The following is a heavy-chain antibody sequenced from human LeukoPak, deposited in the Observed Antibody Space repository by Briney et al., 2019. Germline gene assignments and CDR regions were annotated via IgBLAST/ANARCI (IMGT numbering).Heavy chain of an antibody. CDR1: GFTFSFYW. Sequence: GGSLRLSCAASGFTFSFYWMSWVHQAPGKGLEWVANIKQDGSDKYYVDSVKGRFTISRDNSKNSLYLQMNSLRAEDTAFYFCARHSNKYDYDSSGHYRSFDYWGQGTLVSVSS. CDR2: IKQDGSDK. J-gene: IGHJ4*02. CDR3: ARHSNKYDYDSSGHYRSFDY. V-gene: IGHV3-7*01. D-gene: IGHD3-22*01.